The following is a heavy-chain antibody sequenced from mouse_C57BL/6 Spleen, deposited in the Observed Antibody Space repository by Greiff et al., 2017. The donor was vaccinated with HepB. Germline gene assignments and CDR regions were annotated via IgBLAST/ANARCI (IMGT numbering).Heavy chain of an antibody. CDR3: ARCGSSPYFDY. CDR2: INPYNGDT. Sequence: VQLQQSGPELVKPGDSVKISCKASGYSFTGYFMNWVMQSHGKSLEWIGRINPYNGDTFYNQKFKGKATLTVDKSFSTAHMELRSLTSEDSAVYYCARCGSSPYFDYWGQGTTLTVSS. CDR1: GYSFTGYF. D-gene: IGHD1-1*01. J-gene: IGHJ2*01. V-gene: IGHV1-20*01.